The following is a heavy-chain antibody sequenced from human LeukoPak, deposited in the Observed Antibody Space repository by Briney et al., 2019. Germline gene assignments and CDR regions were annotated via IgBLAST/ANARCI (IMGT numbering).Heavy chain of an antibody. V-gene: IGHV4-4*07. J-gene: IGHJ4*02. CDR3: ARDLKDYFDY. Sequence: SETLSLTCTVSGGSISSYYWSWIRQPAGKGLEWIGRIYTSGSTNYNPSLKSRVTISVDKSENQFSLKLSSVTAADTDVYYCARDLKDYFDYWGQGTLVTVSS. CDR2: IYTSGST. CDR1: GGSISSYY.